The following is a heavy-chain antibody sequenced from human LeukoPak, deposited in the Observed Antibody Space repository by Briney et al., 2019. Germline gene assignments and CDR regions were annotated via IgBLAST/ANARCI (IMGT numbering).Heavy chain of an antibody. CDR1: GFTFDGYA. V-gene: IGHV3-9*01. CDR3: VKDIRPYTTGWLPGGFDY. CDR2: LNWNSGSI. D-gene: IGHD6-19*01. J-gene: IGHJ4*02. Sequence: GGSLRLSCAASGFTFDGYAMHWVRQAPGKGLEWVSGLNWNSGSIAYADSVKGRFTISRDNAKNSLYLQMNSLRVEDTALYYCVKDIRPYTTGWLPGGFDYWGPGTLVTVSS.